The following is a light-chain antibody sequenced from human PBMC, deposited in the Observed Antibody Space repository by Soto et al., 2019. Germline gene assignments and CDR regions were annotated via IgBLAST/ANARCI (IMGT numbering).Light chain of an antibody. J-gene: IGLJ1*01. CDR1: SSDIGSYNY. CDR3: RSYTSSSTLYV. V-gene: IGLV2-14*01. CDR2: EAS. Sequence: QSALTQPASVSGSPGQSITISCTGTSSDIGSYNYVSWYQQHPGKAPKLMIYEASYRPSGVSNRFSASKSGNTASLTISGLQAEDEADYYCRSYTSSSTLYVFGTGTKVTVL.